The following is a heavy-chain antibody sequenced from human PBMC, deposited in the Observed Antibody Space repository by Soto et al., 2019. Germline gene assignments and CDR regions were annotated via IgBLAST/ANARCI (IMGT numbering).Heavy chain of an antibody. CDR1: VYTFTSYG. D-gene: IGHD4-17*01. CDR3: ARDTAPSQA. V-gene: IGHV1-3*01. Sequence: SVKVSCKASVYTFTSYGLSWVRQAPGKGLEWMGWINAGNGNTKYSQKFQGRVTITRETSASTAYMELSSLSSEDTAVYYGARDTAPSQAWGQGTTVTVSS. CDR2: INAGNGNT. J-gene: IGHJ6*02.